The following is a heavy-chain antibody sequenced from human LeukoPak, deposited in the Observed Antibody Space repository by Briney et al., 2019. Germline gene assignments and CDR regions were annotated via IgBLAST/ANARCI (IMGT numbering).Heavy chain of an antibody. D-gene: IGHD3-3*01. CDR2: IYYSGST. Sequence: SGTLSLTCTVSGGSISSSSYYWGWIRQPPGKGLEWIGSIYYSGSTYYNPSLKSRVTISVDTSKNQFSLKLSSVTAADTAVYYCARHGMNYDFWSGYPNWFDPWGQGTLVTVSS. J-gene: IGHJ5*02. CDR1: GGSISSSSYY. V-gene: IGHV4-39*01. CDR3: ARHGMNYDFWSGYPNWFDP.